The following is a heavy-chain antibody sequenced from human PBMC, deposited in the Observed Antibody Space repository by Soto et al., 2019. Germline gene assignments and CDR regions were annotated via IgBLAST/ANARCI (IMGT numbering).Heavy chain of an antibody. Sequence: EVQLLESGGGLVQPGGSLRLSCAASGFTFGSYAWSWVHQAPGKGLDWVSTIGGNGVTTFYADSVKGRFTISRDVSKNTVFLQMSSLRAEDTAVYYCAKSSRYCSGGGCFYYFDYWGQGTLVTVSS. V-gene: IGHV3-23*01. D-gene: IGHD2-15*01. CDR3: AKSSRYCSGGGCFYYFDY. J-gene: IGHJ4*02. CDR1: GFTFGSYA. CDR2: IGGNGVTT.